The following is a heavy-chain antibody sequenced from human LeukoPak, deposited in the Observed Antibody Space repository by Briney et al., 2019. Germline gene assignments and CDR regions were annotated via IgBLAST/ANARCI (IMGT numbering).Heavy chain of an antibody. D-gene: IGHD6-19*01. CDR1: GFTFSSYL. Sequence: PGGSLRLSCAASGFTFSSYLLSWVRPAPGKGLEWGANKKKDGSTKYYEDSVKGRFTIPKDNAKNTLFLQMNNLRADETAVYYCARDHSSGCLYSYGMDVWGQGTTVTVSS. J-gene: IGHJ6*02. CDR2: KKKDGSTK. CDR3: ARDHSSGCLYSYGMDV. V-gene: IGHV3-7*01.